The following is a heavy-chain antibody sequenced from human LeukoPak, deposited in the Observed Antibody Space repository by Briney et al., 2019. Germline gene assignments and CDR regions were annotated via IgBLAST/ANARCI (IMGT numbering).Heavy chain of an antibody. CDR2: IYTSGST. CDR3: ARDRGLYSNYPVMIDP. D-gene: IGHD4-11*01. CDR1: GGSISSGSYY. Sequence: SETLSLTCTVSGGSISSGSYYWSWTRQPAGKGLEWIGRIYTSGSTNYSPSLKSRVTISVDTSKNQFSLKLSSVTAADTAVYYCARDRGLYSNYPVMIDPWGQGTLVTVSS. V-gene: IGHV4-61*02. J-gene: IGHJ5*02.